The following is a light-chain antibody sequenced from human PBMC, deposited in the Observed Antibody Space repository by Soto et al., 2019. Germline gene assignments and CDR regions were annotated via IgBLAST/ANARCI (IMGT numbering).Light chain of an antibody. V-gene: IGKV1-5*01. CDR2: DAL. J-gene: IGKJ2*01. CDR1: QSISSR. Sequence: DIQMTQSPSTLSASVGDRVTITCRASQSISSRLAWYQKKPGKAPKLLIYDALNLESGVPSRFSGSGSGTEFTLSIGSLQPDDFATYYCQQHDTYLRYTFGQGTKQEIK. CDR3: QQHDTYLRYT.